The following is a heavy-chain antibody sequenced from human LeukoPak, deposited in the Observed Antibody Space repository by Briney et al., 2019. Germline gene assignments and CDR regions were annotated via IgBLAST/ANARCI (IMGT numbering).Heavy chain of an antibody. Sequence: GGSLRLSCAASGFTFSTYGMHWVRQAPGKGLEWVAFLRFDGNYEYYTESVRGRFTTSRDTSKNTLHLQMNSLRVEDTAVYHCARDIRREMAIPFDVWGQGTLVTVSS. CDR2: LRFDGNYE. J-gene: IGHJ3*01. V-gene: IGHV3-30*02. D-gene: IGHD5-24*01. CDR1: GFTFSTYG. CDR3: ARDIRREMAIPFDV.